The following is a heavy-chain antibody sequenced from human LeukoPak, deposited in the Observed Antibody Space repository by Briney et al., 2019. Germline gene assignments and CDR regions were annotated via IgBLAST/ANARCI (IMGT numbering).Heavy chain of an antibody. V-gene: IGHV1-2*02. J-gene: IGHJ4*02. CDR2: IKPNSGDT. CDR1: GYTFTGYY. CDR3: ARSGNWNDGLDY. Sequence: ASVKVSCKASGYTFTGYYMHWVRQAPGQGLEWMGWIKPNSGDTNYAQRSQGRVSMTRDTSISTAYMELSSLRSDDTAVYYCARSGNWNDGLDYWGQGTLVTVSS. D-gene: IGHD1-20*01.